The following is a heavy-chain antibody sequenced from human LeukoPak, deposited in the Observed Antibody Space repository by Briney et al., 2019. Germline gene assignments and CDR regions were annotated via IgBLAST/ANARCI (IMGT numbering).Heavy chain of an antibody. J-gene: IGHJ4*02. V-gene: IGHV3-21*01. CDR1: GFTFSSYS. CDR2: ISSSGYYI. D-gene: IGHD3-10*01. Sequence: GGSLRLSCAASGFTFSSYSMNWVRQAPGKGLEWVSSISSSGYYIYYADSLKGRFTISRDNAKNSLYLQMNSLRAEDTAVYYCAALGVRGVPYYFDYWGQGTLVTVSS. CDR3: AALGVRGVPYYFDY.